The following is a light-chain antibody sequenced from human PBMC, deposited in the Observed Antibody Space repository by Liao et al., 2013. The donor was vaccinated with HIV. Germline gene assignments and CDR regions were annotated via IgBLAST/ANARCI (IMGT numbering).Light chain of an antibody. Sequence: SYELTQPPSVSVAPGKTARITCGGYNIGSKSVHWYQQKPGQAPVVVISYDSDRPSGIPERFSGSNSGDTATLTISSVEAGDEAGYFCQVWDRGSDHPVFGGGTKLTVL. CDR2: YDS. CDR1: NIGSKS. J-gene: IGLJ2*01. V-gene: IGLV3-21*04. CDR3: QVWDRGSDHPV.